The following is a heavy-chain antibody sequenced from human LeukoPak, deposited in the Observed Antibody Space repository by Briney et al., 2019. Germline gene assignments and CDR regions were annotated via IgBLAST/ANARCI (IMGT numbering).Heavy chain of an antibody. D-gene: IGHD1-26*01. V-gene: IGHV3-11*04. J-gene: IGHJ4*02. CDR3: ARVRGSYCSDY. CDR2: ISSSGTTI. CDR1: GFTFGDYY. Sequence: PGGSLRLSCAASGFTFGDYYMSWIRQAPGKGLEWVSYISSSGTTIHYADSVKGRFTISRDNAKNSLYLQMNALRAEDTAVYYCARVRGSYCSDYWGEGTVVTVSS.